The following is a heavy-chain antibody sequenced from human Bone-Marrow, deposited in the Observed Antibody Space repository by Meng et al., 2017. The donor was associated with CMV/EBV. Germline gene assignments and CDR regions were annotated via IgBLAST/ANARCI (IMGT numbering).Heavy chain of an antibody. Sequence: GESLKISCAASGFTFGSYWMSWVRQAPGKGLEWVANIKQDGSEKYYVDSVKGRFTISRDNTKNSLYLQMNSLRAEDTAVYYCARDVDYDFWSGYYTGVAYWGQGTLVTVSS. CDR2: IKQDGSEK. D-gene: IGHD3-3*01. CDR3: ARDVDYDFWSGYYTGVAY. J-gene: IGHJ4*02. CDR1: GFTFGSYW. V-gene: IGHV3-7*01.